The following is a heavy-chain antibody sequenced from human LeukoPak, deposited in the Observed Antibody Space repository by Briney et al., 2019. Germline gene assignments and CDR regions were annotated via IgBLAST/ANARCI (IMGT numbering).Heavy chain of an antibody. Sequence: QPGGSLRLSCAASGFTFSSYAMHWVRQAPGEGLEWVANIKQDGSEKYYVDSVKGRFTISRDNAKNSLYLQMNSLRAEDTAVYYCARGVAARHSGIRIWFDPWGQGTLVTVSS. CDR1: GFTFSSYA. D-gene: IGHD6-6*01. J-gene: IGHJ5*02. CDR2: IKQDGSEK. V-gene: IGHV3-7*03. CDR3: ARGVAARHSGIRIWFDP.